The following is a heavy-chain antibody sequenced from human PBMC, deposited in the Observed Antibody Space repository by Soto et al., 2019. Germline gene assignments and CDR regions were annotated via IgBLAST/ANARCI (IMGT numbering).Heavy chain of an antibody. CDR3: ARVNYYDSSGYWYAFDI. D-gene: IGHD3-22*01. V-gene: IGHV3-30-3*01. CDR1: GFTFSSYA. CDR2: ISYNGSNK. Sequence: GGSLRLSCAASGFTFSSYAMHWVRQAPGKGLEWVAVISYNGSNKYYADSVKGRFTISRDNFKNTLYLQMNSLRAEDTAVYYCARVNYYDSSGYWYAFDIWGQGTMVTVSS. J-gene: IGHJ3*02.